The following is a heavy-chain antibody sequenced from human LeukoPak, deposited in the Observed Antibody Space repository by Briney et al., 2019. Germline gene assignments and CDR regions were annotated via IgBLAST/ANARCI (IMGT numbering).Heavy chain of an antibody. V-gene: IGHV1-69*04. CDR1: GGTFSSYA. CDR2: IIPILGIA. D-gene: IGHD6-19*01. CDR3: AREQPDSSGWFYFDY. J-gene: IGHJ4*02. Sequence: SVKVSCEASGGTFSSYAISWVRQAPGQGPEWMGRIIPILGIANYAQKFQGRVTITADISTSTAYMELSSLRSEDTAVYYCAREQPDSSGWFYFDYWGQGTLVTVSS.